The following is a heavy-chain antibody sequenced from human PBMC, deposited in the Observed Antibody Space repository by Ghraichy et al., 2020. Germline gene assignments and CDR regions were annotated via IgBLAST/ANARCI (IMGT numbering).Heavy chain of an antibody. CDR1: GFTFSSYW. D-gene: IGHD3-3*01. Sequence: GGSLRLSCAASGFTFSSYWMHWVRQAPGKGLVWVSRINSDGSSTSYADSVKGRFTISRDNAKNTLYLQMNSLRAEDTAVYYCARVWSGYYIVAYYYYGMDVWGQGTTVTVSS. V-gene: IGHV3-74*01. CDR2: INSDGSST. CDR3: ARVWSGYYIVAYYYYGMDV. J-gene: IGHJ6*02.